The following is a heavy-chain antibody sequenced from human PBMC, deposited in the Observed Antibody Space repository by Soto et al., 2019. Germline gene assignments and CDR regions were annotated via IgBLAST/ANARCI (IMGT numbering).Heavy chain of an antibody. CDR1: GFTFSSYS. CDR2: ISSSSSYI. Sequence: GGSLRLSCAASGFTFSSYSMNWVRQAPGKGLEWVSSISSSSSYIYYADSVKGRFTISRDNAKNSLYLQMNSLRAEDTAVYYCARDSEPSTYYDFWSGYYGAPDYWGQGTLVTVSS. V-gene: IGHV3-21*01. CDR3: ARDSEPSTYYDFWSGYYGAPDY. J-gene: IGHJ4*02. D-gene: IGHD3-3*01.